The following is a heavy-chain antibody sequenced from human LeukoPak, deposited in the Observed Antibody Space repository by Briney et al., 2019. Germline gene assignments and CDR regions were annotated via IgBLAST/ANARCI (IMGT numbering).Heavy chain of an antibody. J-gene: IGHJ5*02. CDR1: GGSFSGYY. D-gene: IGHD3-10*01. CDR2: INNSGST. V-gene: IGHV4-34*01. CDR3: ARGRITMVRGVTRGNWFDP. Sequence: PSETLSLTCAVYGGSFSGYYWSWIRQPPGKGLEWIGEINNSGSTNYNPSLKSRVTISVDTSKNQFSLKLSSVTAADTAVYYCARGRITMVRGVTRGNWFDPWGQGTLVTVSS.